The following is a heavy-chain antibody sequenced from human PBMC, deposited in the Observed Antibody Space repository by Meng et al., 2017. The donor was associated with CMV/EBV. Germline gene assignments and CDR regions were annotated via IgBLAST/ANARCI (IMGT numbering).Heavy chain of an antibody. D-gene: IGHD3-22*01. Sequence: ASVKVSCKASGYTFTSYYMHWVRQAPGQGLEWMGIINPSGGSTSYAQKFQGRVTMTRDTSTSTVYMELSSLRSEDTAMYYCAREGAYYYDSSGYGDAFDIWGQGTMVTVSS. J-gene: IGHJ3*02. CDR2: INPSGGST. CDR3: AREGAYYYDSSGYGDAFDI. V-gene: IGHV1-46*01. CDR1: GYTFTSYY.